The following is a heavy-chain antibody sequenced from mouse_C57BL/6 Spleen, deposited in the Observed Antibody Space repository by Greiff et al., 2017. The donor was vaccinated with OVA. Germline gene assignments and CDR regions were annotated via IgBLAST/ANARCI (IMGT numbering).Heavy chain of an antibody. CDR2: IDPSDSYT. CDR1: GYTFTSYW. CDR3: ARCLARNFDIDY. J-gene: IGHJ2*01. Sequence: QVQLQQPGAELVRPGTSVKLSCKASGYTFTSYWMHWVKQRPGQGLEWIGVIDPSDSYTNSNHKFKGQATLTVDTSSSTAYLQLSSLISEDSAVDYWARCLARNFDIDYWGQGTTLTVSS. V-gene: IGHV1-59*01. D-gene: IGHD3-3*01.